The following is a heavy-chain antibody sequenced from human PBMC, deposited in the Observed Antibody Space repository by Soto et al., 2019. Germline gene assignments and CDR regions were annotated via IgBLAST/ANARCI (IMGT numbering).Heavy chain of an antibody. D-gene: IGHD1-1*01. Sequence: QVQLVQSGTEVKKPGTSVKVSCQAFTTHWVHWVRQAPGQGLEWMGVINPSGSRTLSAQKLQGRATMTRATSTSTLYMELRSLTSDDTAVYYCVTDNSRHDLPWWFAPWGQGTLVTVSS. CDR1: FTTHW. V-gene: IGHV1-46*01. J-gene: IGHJ5*02. CDR2: INPSGSRT. CDR3: VTDNSRHDLPWWFAP.